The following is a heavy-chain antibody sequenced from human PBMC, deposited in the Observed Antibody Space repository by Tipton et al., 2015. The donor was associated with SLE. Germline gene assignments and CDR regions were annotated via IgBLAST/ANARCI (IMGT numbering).Heavy chain of an antibody. Sequence: TLSLTCNVSGASISSDSYYWSWIRQPAGKGMEWIGHIYSSGSTNYNPSLKSRVTMSVDTSKNQFSLKLSSVTAADTAVYYCARDRGSLGAFDIWGQGTMVTVSS. CDR3: ARDRGSLGAFDI. CDR1: GASISSDSYY. J-gene: IGHJ3*02. V-gene: IGHV4-61*09. CDR2: IYSSGST. D-gene: IGHD2-15*01.